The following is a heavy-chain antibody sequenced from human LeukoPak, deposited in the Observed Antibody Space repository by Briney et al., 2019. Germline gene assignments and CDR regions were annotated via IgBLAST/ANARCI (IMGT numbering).Heavy chain of an antibody. CDR2: IYYSGST. J-gene: IGHJ3*02. Sequence: SETLSLTCTVSGGSISSSSYYWGWIRQPPGKGLEWIGSIYYSGSTYYNPSLKSRVTISVDTSKNQFSLKLSSVTAADTAVYYCARGGRLRAFDIWGQGTMVTVSS. CDR3: ARGGRLRAFDI. CDR1: GGSISSSSYY. V-gene: IGHV4-39*07. D-gene: IGHD2-15*01.